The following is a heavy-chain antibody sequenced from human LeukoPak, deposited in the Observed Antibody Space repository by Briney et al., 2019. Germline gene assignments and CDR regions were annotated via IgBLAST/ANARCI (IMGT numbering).Heavy chain of an antibody. D-gene: IGHD3-22*01. V-gene: IGHV3-48*04. J-gene: IGHJ4*02. CDR2: IGSSSSTI. CDR1: GFTFSSYS. Sequence: GGSLRLSCAASGFTFSSYSMNWVRQAPGKGLEWVSYIGSSSSTIYYADSVKGRFTISRDNAKNSLYLQMNSLRAEDTAVYYCARDPLGGYDSSGSYRFDYWGQGTLVTVSS. CDR3: ARDPLGGYDSSGSYRFDY.